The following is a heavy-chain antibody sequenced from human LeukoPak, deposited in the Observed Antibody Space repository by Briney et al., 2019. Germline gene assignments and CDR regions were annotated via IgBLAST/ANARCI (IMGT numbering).Heavy chain of an antibody. D-gene: IGHD3-3*01. V-gene: IGHV3-23*01. J-gene: IGHJ5*02. CDR1: GFTFSAYA. CDR3: ARGHYDFNA. Sequence: GGSLRLSCEASGFTFSAYAMTWVRQAPGRGLEWVSAISGSGGSTYYADSVKGRFTISRDNSKNTLYLQMNSLRAEDTAVYFCARGHYDFNAWGQGTLVTVSS. CDR2: ISGSGGST.